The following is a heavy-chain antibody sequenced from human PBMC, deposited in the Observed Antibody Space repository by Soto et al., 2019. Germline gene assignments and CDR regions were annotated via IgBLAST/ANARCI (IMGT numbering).Heavy chain of an antibody. CDR2: IYYSGST. J-gene: IGHJ4*02. CDR3: ARVTGTTEIDY. CDR1: GGSISSYY. V-gene: IGHV4-59*01. D-gene: IGHD1-7*01. Sequence: SETLSLTCTVSGGSISSYYWSWIRQPPGKGLGWIGYIYYSGSTNYNPSLKSRVTISVDTSKNQFSLKLSSVTAADTAVYYCARVTGTTEIDYWGQGTLVTVSS.